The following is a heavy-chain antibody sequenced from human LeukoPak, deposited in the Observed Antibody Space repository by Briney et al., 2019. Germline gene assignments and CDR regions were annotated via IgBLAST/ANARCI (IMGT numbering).Heavy chain of an antibody. D-gene: IGHD2-15*01. J-gene: IGHJ4*02. CDR3: ATRPGHCSGGSCYFGS. V-gene: IGHV1-69*04. Sequence: SVKVSCKASGGTFSSYAISWVRQAPGQGLEWMGRIIPILGIANYAQKFLGRVTITADKSTSTAYMELSSLRSEDTAVYYCATRPGHCSGGSCYFGSWGQGTLVTVSS. CDR1: GGTFSSYA. CDR2: IIPILGIA.